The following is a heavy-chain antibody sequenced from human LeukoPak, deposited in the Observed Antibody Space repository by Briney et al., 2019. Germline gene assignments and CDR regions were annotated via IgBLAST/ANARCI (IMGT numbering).Heavy chain of an antibody. CDR2: INPNSGGT. V-gene: IGHV1-2*02. CDR3: ARDPNGNYVGAFDFQR. Sequence: ASVKVSCKASGYTFTGYYMHWVRQAPGQGLEWMGWINPNSGGTNYAQKFQGRVTMTRDTSISTAYMELSRPRSDDTAVYYCARDPNGNYVGAFDFQRWGQGTLVTVSS. D-gene: IGHD4-17*01. CDR1: GYTFTGYY. J-gene: IGHJ1*01.